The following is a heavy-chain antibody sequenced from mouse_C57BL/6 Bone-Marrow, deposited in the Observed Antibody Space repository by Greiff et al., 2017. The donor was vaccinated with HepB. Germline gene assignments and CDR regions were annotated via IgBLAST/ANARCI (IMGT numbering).Heavy chain of an antibody. J-gene: IGHJ4*01. V-gene: IGHV5-2*01. CDR3: ARHGDYDGVGAMDY. CDR1: EYEFTSHD. Sequence: EVHLVESGGGLVQPGESLKLSCESNEYEFTSHDMSWVRKTPEKRLELVAAINSDGGSTYYPDTMERRFIISRDNTKKTLYLQMSSLRSEDTAWYYCARHGDYDGVGAMDYWGQGTSVTVSS. D-gene: IGHD2-4*01. CDR2: INSDGGST.